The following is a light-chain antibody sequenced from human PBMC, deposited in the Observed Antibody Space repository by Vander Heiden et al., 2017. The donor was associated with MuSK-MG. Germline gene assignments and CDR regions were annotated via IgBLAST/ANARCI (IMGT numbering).Light chain of an antibody. CDR3: QQSYSTHT. J-gene: IGKJ2*01. CDR1: QSISSY. V-gene: IGKV1-39*01. CDR2: AAS. Sequence: DIQMTQSPSSLSASVGDRVTITCRASQSISSYLNWYQQKPGKAPKLLIYAASSLQSGVPSRFSGSGYGTDFTLTSSRLQPEDFATYYLQQSYSTHTFGHGTKMEIK.